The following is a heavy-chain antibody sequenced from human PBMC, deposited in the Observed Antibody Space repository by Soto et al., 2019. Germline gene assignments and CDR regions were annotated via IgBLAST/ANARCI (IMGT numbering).Heavy chain of an antibody. Sequence: QVQLVESGGVVVQPGRSLRLSCAASGFTFSSYGMHWVRQAPGKGLEWVAVIWYDGSNKYYADSVKGRFTISRDNSKNTLYLQMNSLRAEDTAVYYCARDLGITMVRGVIIAEYNWFDPWGQGTLVTVSS. D-gene: IGHD3-10*01. V-gene: IGHV3-33*01. CDR2: IWYDGSNK. J-gene: IGHJ5*02. CDR1: GFTFSSYG. CDR3: ARDLGITMVRGVIIAEYNWFDP.